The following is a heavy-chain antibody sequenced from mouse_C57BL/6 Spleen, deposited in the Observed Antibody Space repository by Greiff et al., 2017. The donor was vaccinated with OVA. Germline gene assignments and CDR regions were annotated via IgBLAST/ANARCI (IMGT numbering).Heavy chain of an antibody. V-gene: IGHV1-82*01. CDR2: IYPGDGDN. J-gene: IGHJ2*01. CDR1: GYAFSSSW. CDR3: ARSSGYDYFDY. D-gene: IGHD3-2*02. Sequence: VQLQQSGPELVKPGASVKISCKASGYAFSSSWMNWVKQRPGKGLEWIGRIYPGDGDNNYNGKVKGKATLTADKSSSTAYMQLSSLTSEDSAVYFCARSSGYDYFDYWGQGTTLTVSS.